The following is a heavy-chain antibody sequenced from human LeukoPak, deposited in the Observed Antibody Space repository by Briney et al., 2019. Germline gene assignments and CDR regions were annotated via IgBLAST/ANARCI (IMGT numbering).Heavy chain of an antibody. V-gene: IGHV1-2*02. CDR1: GYTFTGYF. CDR3: ARTPESSGYHLDFDY. J-gene: IGHJ4*02. Sequence: GASVKVYCKASGYTFTGYFMHWVRQAPGQGLEWMGWIYPNSGGTNYAQNYQGRVTMTRDTSISTAYMELSSLRSDDTAVYYCARTPESSGYHLDFDYWGQGTLVIVSS. CDR2: IYPNSGGT. D-gene: IGHD3-22*01.